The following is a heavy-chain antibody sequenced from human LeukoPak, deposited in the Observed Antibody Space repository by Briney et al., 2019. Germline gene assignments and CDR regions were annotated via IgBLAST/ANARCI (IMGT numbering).Heavy chain of an antibody. CDR2: IYYSGST. D-gene: IGHD4-17*01. Sequence: SETLSLTCTVSGGSISSHYWSWIRQPPGKGLEWIGYIYYSGSTNYNPSLKSRVTISVDTSKNQFSLKLSSVTAADTAVYYCARDRARGDGDYEAFDIWGQGTMVTVSS. V-gene: IGHV4-59*11. CDR1: GGSISSHY. CDR3: ARDRARGDGDYEAFDI. J-gene: IGHJ3*02.